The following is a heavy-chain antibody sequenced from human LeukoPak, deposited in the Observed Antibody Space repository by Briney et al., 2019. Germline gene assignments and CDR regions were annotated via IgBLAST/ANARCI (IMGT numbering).Heavy chain of an antibody. CDR3: ARDRGYGSEYSGMDV. D-gene: IGHD3-10*01. CDR2: ISYDGSNK. V-gene: IGHV3-30-3*01. CDR1: GFTFSSYA. Sequence: PGGSLRLSCAASGFTFSSYAMHWVRQAPGKGLEWVAVISYDGSNKYYADSVKGRFTISRDNSKNTLYLQMNSLRAEDTAVYYCARDRGYGSEYSGMDVWGQGTTVTVSS. J-gene: IGHJ6*02.